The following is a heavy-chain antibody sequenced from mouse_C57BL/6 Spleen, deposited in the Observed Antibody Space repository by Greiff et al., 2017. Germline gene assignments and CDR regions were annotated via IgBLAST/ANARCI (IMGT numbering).Heavy chain of an antibody. CDR3: AREERLRLSLYYYAMDY. CDR1: GYTFTDYY. J-gene: IGHJ4*01. CDR2: INPNNGGT. D-gene: IGHD3-2*02. Sequence: VQLQQSGPELVKPGASVKISCKASGYTFTDYYMNWVKQSHGKSLEWIGDINPNNGGTSYNQKFKGKATLTVDKSSSTAYMELRSLTSEDSAVYYCAREERLRLSLYYYAMDYWGQGTSVTVSS. V-gene: IGHV1-26*01.